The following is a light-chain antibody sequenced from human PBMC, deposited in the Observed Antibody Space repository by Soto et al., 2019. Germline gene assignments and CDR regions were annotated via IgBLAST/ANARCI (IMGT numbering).Light chain of an antibody. J-gene: IGKJ5*01. Sequence: EIVMTQSPATLSVSPGERATLSCRASQSVSSNLAWYQQKPGQAPRLLIYGASTSATGIPARFSGSGSGPEFTLTISSLQSEDFAVYYCQQYNNWPITFGQGTRLEMK. CDR2: GAS. V-gene: IGKV3-15*01. CDR1: QSVSSN. CDR3: QQYNNWPIT.